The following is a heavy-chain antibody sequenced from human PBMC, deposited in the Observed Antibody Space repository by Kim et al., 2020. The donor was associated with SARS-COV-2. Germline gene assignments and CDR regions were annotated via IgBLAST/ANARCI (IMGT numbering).Heavy chain of an antibody. CDR2: IYNSGTV. Sequence: SETLSLTCVVSGCSRISSHWWYGVRQSPGERLEWFGDIYNSGTVNYNPSLKGRFIISGDKSRNQFSLEVSSVSAADTAVYYCVRSSETWLDP. J-gene: IGHJ5*02. CDR3: VRSSETWLDP. D-gene: IGHD2-15*01. V-gene: IGHV4-4*02. CDR1: GCSRISSHW.